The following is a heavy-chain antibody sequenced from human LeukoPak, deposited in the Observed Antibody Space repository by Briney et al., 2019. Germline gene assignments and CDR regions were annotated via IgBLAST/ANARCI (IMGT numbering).Heavy chain of an antibody. Sequence: ASVKVSCKASGYTSTSFDINWVRQATGQGLEWMGWMNPNSGNTGYAQKFQGRVTMTRNTSISTAYMELSSLRSEDTAVYYCARNKAAMRWFDPWGQGTLVTVSS. D-gene: IGHD6-25*01. J-gene: IGHJ5*02. CDR1: GYTSTSFD. V-gene: IGHV1-8*01. CDR2: MNPNSGNT. CDR3: ARNKAAMRWFDP.